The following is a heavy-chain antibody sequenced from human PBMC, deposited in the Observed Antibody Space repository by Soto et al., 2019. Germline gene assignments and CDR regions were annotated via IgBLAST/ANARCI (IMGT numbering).Heavy chain of an antibody. CDR1: GYTFTNYA. Sequence: ASVKVSCKASGYTFTNYAMHWVRQAPGQRLEWMGWINAGNGNTKYSQKFQGRVTITRDASASTAYMELSSLRSEDTAVYYCARDPVIYDSSGYLGDAFDIWGQGTMVTGSS. CDR2: INAGNGNT. J-gene: IGHJ3*02. V-gene: IGHV1-3*01. CDR3: ARDPVIYDSSGYLGDAFDI. D-gene: IGHD3-22*01.